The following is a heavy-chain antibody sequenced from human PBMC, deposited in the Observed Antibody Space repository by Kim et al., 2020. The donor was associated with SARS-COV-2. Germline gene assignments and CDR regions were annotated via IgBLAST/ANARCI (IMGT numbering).Heavy chain of an antibody. J-gene: IGHJ4*02. CDR1: GFTFSSYA. Sequence: GGSLRLSCAASGFTFSSYAMSWVRQAPGKGLEWVSAISGSGGSTYYADSVKGRFTISRDNSKNTLYLQMNSLRAEDTAVYYCAKDSLGIVVVPAATGGDDYWGQGTLVTVSS. D-gene: IGHD2-2*01. CDR2: ISGSGGST. CDR3: AKDSLGIVVVPAATGGDDY. V-gene: IGHV3-23*01.